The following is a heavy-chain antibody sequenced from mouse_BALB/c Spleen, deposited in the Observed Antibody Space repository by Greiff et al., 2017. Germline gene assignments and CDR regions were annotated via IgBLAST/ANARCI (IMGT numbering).Heavy chain of an antibody. Sequence: VQLQQSGPELVKPGASVKIPCKASGYTFPDYNMDWVKQSHGKSLEWIGDINPNNGGTIYNQKFKGKATLTVDKSSSTAYMELRSLTSEDTAVYYCAKGGDYDGYYNAMDYWGQGTSVTVSS. CDR3: AKGGDYDGYYNAMDY. CDR2: INPNNGGT. J-gene: IGHJ4*01. V-gene: IGHV1-18*01. D-gene: IGHD2-3*01. CDR1: GYTFPDYN.